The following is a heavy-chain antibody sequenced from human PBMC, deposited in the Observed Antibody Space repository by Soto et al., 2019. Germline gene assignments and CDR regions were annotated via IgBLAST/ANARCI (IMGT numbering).Heavy chain of an antibody. D-gene: IGHD2-8*01. CDR3: ARGGSLMLGWFDP. CDR1: GFTFSSYE. V-gene: IGHV3-48*03. Sequence: GGSLRLSCAACGFTFSSYEMNWVRQAPGKGLEWVSYISSSGTIRYYADSVKGRFTISRDNAKNSLYLQMNSLRAEDTAVYYCARGGSLMLGWFDPWGQGTLVTVSS. CDR2: ISSSGTIR. J-gene: IGHJ5*02.